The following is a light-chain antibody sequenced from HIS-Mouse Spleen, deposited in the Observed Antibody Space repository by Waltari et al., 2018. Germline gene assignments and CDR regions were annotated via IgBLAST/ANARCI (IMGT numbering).Light chain of an antibody. J-gene: IGLJ2*01. Sequence: QSVLTQPPSASGTPGQRVTISCSGSSSNIGSNYVYWYQQLPGTAPKLLIYRNNQRPSGVPDRFSGSNSGNTATLTISGTQAMDEADYYCQAWDSSTAVVFGGGTKLTVL. CDR1: SSNIGSNY. CDR2: RNN. V-gene: IGLV1-47*01. CDR3: QAWDSSTAVV.